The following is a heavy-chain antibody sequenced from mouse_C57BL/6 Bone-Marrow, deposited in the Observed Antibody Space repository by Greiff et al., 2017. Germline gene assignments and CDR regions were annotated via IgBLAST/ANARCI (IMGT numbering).Heavy chain of an antibody. Sequence: QVQLQQSGAELARPGASVKLSCKASGYTFTSYGISWVKQRTGQGLEWIGEIDPRSGNTYYNEKFKGKATLTADKSSSTAYMELRSLTSEDSAVYFCARPAWFAYWGQGTLVTVSA. CDR3: ARPAWFAY. CDR1: GYTFTSYG. J-gene: IGHJ3*01. CDR2: IDPRSGNT. V-gene: IGHV1-81*01.